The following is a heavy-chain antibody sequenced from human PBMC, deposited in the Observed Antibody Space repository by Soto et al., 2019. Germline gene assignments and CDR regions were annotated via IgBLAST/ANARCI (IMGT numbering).Heavy chain of an antibody. J-gene: IGHJ4*02. CDR3: ARDSHYGGNPGGGY. D-gene: IGHD4-17*01. Sequence: GGSLRLSCAASGFTVSSNYMSWVRQAPGKGLEWVSVIYSGGSTYYADSVKGRFTISRDNSKNTLYLQMNSLRAEDTAVYYCARDSHYGGNPGGGYWGQGTLVTVSS. V-gene: IGHV3-53*01. CDR2: IYSGGST. CDR1: GFTVSSNY.